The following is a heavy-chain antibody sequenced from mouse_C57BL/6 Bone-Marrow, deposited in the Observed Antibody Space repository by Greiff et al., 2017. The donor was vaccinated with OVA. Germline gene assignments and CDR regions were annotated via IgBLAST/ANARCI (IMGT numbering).Heavy chain of an antibody. CDR1: GYSITSGYY. V-gene: IGHV3-6*01. CDR2: ISYDGSN. Sequence: EVQLQQSGPGLVKPSQSLSLTCSVTGYSITSGYYWNWIRQFPGNKLEWMGYISYDGSNNYNPSLKNRISITRDTSKNQFFLKLNSVTTEDTATYYCAREGRQLRPWFAYWGQGTLVTVSA. CDR3: AREGRQLRPWFAY. D-gene: IGHD3-2*02. J-gene: IGHJ3*01.